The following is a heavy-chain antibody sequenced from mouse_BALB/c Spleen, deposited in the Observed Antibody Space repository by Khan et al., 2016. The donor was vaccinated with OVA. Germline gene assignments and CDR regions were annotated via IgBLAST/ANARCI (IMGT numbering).Heavy chain of an antibody. CDR3: ARKDYYDYDPFPY. CDR2: INYSGNT. CDR1: GYSITSEYA. J-gene: IGHJ3*01. V-gene: IGHV3-2*02. D-gene: IGHD2-4*01. Sequence: VQLKESGPGLVKPSQSLSLTCTVTGYSITSEYAWNWIRQFPGNKLEWMGYINYSGNTRFNPSPKSRTSITRDTSKNQFFLQLNSVTTEDTATYYCARKDYYDYDPFPYWGQGTLVTVSA.